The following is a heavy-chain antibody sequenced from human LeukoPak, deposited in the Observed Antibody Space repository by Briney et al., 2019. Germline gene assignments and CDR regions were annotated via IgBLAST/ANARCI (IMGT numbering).Heavy chain of an antibody. CDR3: AKDRDSGSFRGAFDI. D-gene: IGHD1-26*01. Sequence: GGSLRLSCAASGFTFSSYGMHWVRQAPGKGLEWVALISYDGSNKYYADSVKGRFTISRDNSKNTLYLQMTSLRTEDTAVYYCAKDRDSGSFRGAFDIWGQGTMVTVSS. J-gene: IGHJ3*02. V-gene: IGHV3-30*18. CDR2: ISYDGSNK. CDR1: GFTFSSYG.